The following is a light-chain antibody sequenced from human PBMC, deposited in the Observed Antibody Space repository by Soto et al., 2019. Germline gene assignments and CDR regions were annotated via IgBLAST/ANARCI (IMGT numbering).Light chain of an antibody. Sequence: QSALTQPASVSGSPGQSITISCTGTNSDVGGYNYVSWYQLRPGKAPKLIIYEVSNRPSGVSNRFSGSKSGNTASLPISGLQAEDEADYSCSSYTESTTLVFGGGTQLTVL. V-gene: IGLV2-14*01. CDR3: SSYTESTTLV. CDR2: EVS. J-gene: IGLJ3*02. CDR1: NSDVGGYNY.